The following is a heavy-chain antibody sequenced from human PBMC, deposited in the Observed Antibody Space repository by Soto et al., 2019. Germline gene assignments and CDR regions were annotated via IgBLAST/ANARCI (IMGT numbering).Heavy chain of an antibody. V-gene: IGHV4-59*01. D-gene: IGHD6-13*01. J-gene: IGHJ5*02. CDR3: ARGRVIAAAGKGWFDP. Sequence: PSETLSLTCTVSGGSISSYYWSWIRQPPGKGLEWIGYIYYSGSTNYNPSLKSRVTISVDTSKNQFSLKLSSVTAADTAVYYCARGRVIAAAGKGWFDPWGQGTLVTVSS. CDR2: IYYSGST. CDR1: GGSISSYY.